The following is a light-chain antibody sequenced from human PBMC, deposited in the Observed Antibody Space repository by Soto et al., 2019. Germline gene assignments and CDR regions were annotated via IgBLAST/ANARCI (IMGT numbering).Light chain of an antibody. Sequence: DIQMTQSPSSLSAAVGNRVTITCQASQDIATYLNWYQQKPGKAPKLLIYEASSLESGVPSRFSGSGSGTKFTLTIASLQPDDFATYYCQQYETFSGTFGPGTKVDIK. V-gene: IGKV1-5*03. CDR1: QDIATY. CDR3: QQYETFSGT. J-gene: IGKJ1*01. CDR2: EAS.